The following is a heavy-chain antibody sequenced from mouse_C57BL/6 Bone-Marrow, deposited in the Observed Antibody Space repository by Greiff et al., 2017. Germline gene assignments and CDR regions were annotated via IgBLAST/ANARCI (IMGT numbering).Heavy chain of an antibody. CDR2: IDPSESYT. D-gene: IGHD4-1*02. Sequence: QVQLQQPGAELVKPGASVKLSCKASGYTFTSYWMQWVKQRPGQGLEWMGEIDPSESYTNYKQKFKGKATLTVDTSSSTAYMQLSSLTAEDSAVYYCAREGNWDTGAMDYWGQGTSVTVSS. V-gene: IGHV1-50*01. CDR3: AREGNWDTGAMDY. J-gene: IGHJ4*01. CDR1: GYTFTSYW.